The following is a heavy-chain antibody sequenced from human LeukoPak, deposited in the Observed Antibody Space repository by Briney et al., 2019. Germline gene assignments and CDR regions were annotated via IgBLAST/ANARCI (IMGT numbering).Heavy chain of an antibody. D-gene: IGHD3-16*01. V-gene: IGHV4-30-4*07. CDR1: GGSISSGGYS. Sequence: SETLSLTCAVSGGSISSGGYSWSWIRQPPGKGLEWIGYIYYSGSTYYNPSLKSRVTISVDTSKNQFSLKLSSVTAADTAVYYCAKIETFNYDTSGRHWLDSWGQGTLVTVSS. CDR2: IYYSGST. CDR3: AKIETFNYDTSGRHWLDS. J-gene: IGHJ5*01.